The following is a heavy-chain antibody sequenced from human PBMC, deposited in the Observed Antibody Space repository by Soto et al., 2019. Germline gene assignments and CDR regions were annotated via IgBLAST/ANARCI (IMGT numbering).Heavy chain of an antibody. D-gene: IGHD3-10*01. CDR3: AADPRVTMVRGVIIGYYYGMDV. J-gene: IGHJ6*02. CDR1: GFTFTSSA. Sequence: GASVKVSCKASGFTFTSSAVQWVRQARGQRLEWIGWIVVGSGNTNYAQKFQERVTITRDMSTSTAYMELSSLRSEDTAVYYCAADPRVTMVRGVIIGYYYGMDVWGQGTKVTVSS. CDR2: IVVGSGNT. V-gene: IGHV1-58*01.